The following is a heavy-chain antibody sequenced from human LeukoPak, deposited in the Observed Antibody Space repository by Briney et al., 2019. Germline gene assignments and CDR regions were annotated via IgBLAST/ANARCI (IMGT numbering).Heavy chain of an antibody. CDR1: GFTFSSYD. D-gene: IGHD1-26*01. CDR2: ISTISSTK. Sequence: GGSLRLSCAASGFTFSSYDMNWVRQAPGKGLEWVSYISTISSTKYYADSVKGRFTISRDNAKNSLYLQMNSLRDEDTAVYYCARSGSYSYGMDVWGQGTTVTVSS. J-gene: IGHJ6*02. V-gene: IGHV3-48*02. CDR3: ARSGSYSYGMDV.